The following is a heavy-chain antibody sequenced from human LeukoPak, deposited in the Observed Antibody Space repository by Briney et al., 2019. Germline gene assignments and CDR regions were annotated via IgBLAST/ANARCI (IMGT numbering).Heavy chain of an antibody. Sequence: GGSLRLSCAASGFTFSSYSMNWVRQAPGKGLEWISYISGSGRTIHYADSVKGRLTISRDNAKNSLYLQMNSLIAEDTAVYYCARDWVGSFDAFDVWGQGTMVTVSS. CDR2: ISGSGRTI. CDR3: ARDWVGSFDAFDV. D-gene: IGHD6-25*01. CDR1: GFTFSSYS. J-gene: IGHJ3*01. V-gene: IGHV3-48*04.